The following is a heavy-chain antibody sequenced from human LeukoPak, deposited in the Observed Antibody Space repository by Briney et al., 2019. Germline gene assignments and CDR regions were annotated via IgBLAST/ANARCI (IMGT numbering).Heavy chain of an antibody. Sequence: GSSVKVSCKASGGTFSSYAISWVRQAPGQGLEWMGGIIPIFGTANYAQKFQGRVTMTTDTSTSSAYMELRSLRSDDTAVYYCARTKSRLGELSLDPDAFDIWGQGTMVTVSS. CDR2: IIPIFGTA. D-gene: IGHD3-16*02. CDR3: ARTKSRLGELSLDPDAFDI. V-gene: IGHV1-69*05. CDR1: GGTFSSYA. J-gene: IGHJ3*02.